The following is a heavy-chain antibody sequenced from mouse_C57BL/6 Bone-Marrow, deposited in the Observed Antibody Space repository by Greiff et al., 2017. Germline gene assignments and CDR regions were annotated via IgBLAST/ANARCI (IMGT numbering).Heavy chain of an antibody. J-gene: IGHJ2*01. CDR3: ARGGLFDY. CDR1: GFTFSDYG. CDR2: ISSGSSTI. D-gene: IGHD3-3*01. Sequence: EVKLMESGGGLVQPGGSMKLSCVASGFTFSDYGMHWVRQAPEKGLEWVAYISSGSSTIYYADTVKGRFTISRDTAKNTLFLQMTSLRSEDTAMYYCARGGLFDYWGQGTTLTVSS. V-gene: IGHV5-17*01.